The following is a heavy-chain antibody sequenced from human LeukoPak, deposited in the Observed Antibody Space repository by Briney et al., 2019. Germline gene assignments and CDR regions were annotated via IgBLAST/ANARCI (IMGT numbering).Heavy chain of an antibody. Sequence: GGSLTLSCAASGFIFSSYAMSWVREAPARGLEWVSSLNGDTFYADSVKGRFTLSRDDSRNAVYLQLNKLRVEDTTVYYCAKASLVSNGDAVLGGQGTVVSVSS. D-gene: IGHD1-1*01. CDR3: AKASLVSNGDAVL. CDR2: LNGDT. CDR1: GFIFSSYA. V-gene: IGHV3-23*01. J-gene: IGHJ4*02.